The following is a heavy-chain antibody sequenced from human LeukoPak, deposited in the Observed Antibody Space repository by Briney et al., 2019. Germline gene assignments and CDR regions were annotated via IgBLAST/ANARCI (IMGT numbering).Heavy chain of an antibody. CDR1: GGSISSGDYY. CDR2: IYYSGST. D-gene: IGHD3-22*01. CDR3: ARTRLFRKNYYDSSGEDY. V-gene: IGHV4-30-4*01. Sequence: PSETLSLTCTVSGGSISSGDYYWRWIRQPPGKGLEWIGYIYYSGSTYYNPSLKSRVTISVDTSKNQFSLKLSSVTAADTAVYYCARTRLFRKNYYDSSGEDYWGQGTLVTVSS. J-gene: IGHJ4*02.